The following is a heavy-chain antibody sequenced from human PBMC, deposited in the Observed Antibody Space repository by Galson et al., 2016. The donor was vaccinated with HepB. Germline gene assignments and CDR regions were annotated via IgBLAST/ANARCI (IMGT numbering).Heavy chain of an antibody. Sequence: SVKVSCKASRYTFTTYWMHWVRQAPGQGLEWVGVINPSGGGTSYAQKFQGRVSMTSDTSTSTVYMQLISLRSEDTAVYYCARPSYGEYYYFDSWGQGTLVIVSS. CDR1: RYTFTTYW. D-gene: IGHD4-17*01. CDR2: INPSGGGT. CDR3: ARPSYGEYYYFDS. V-gene: IGHV1-46*01. J-gene: IGHJ4*02.